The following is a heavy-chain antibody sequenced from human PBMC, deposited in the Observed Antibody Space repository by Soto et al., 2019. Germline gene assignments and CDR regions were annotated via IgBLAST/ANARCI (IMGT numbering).Heavy chain of an antibody. CDR3: ARDGSDTMVAYYFDY. CDR1: GFTFTYG. V-gene: IGHV3-33*01. Sequence: QVQLVESGGGVVQPGTSLRLSCVASGFTFTYGIHWVRQAPGKGLERVAITWYDGSTKYYADSVKGRFAISRDNSKNTLYLQMSSLRAEDTAVYYCARDGSDTMVAYYFDYWGQGTLVTVSS. D-gene: IGHD3-10*01. CDR2: TWYDGSTK. J-gene: IGHJ4*02.